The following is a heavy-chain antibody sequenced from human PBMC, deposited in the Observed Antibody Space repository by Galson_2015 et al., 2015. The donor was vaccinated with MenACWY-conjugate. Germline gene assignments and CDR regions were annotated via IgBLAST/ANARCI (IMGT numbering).Heavy chain of an antibody. D-gene: IGHD3/OR15-3a*01. CDR1: GFDFDDYA. J-gene: IGHJ4*02. CDR2: VDLGGGRI. V-gene: IGHV3-23*01. CDR3: AKVIYGARYFFEH. Sequence: SLRLSCAASGFDFDDYAMSWVRQAPGKGLQWVAGVDLGGGRIYYTDPVRGRFTISRDNSKNTLDLQMNSLRVDGTAVYYCAKVIYGARYFFEHWGQGSLVIVTS.